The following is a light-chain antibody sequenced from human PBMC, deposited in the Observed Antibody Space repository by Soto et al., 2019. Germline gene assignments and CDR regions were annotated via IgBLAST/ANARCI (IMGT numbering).Light chain of an antibody. CDR2: DAS. Sequence: EIVLTQSPATLSLSPGERATLSCRASQSVSRYLAWYQQKPGQAPRLLIYDASNRATGIPARFSGSGSGTDFTLTISRLEPEDFAVYYCQQRSNWPITFGQGTKVDIK. CDR1: QSVSRY. CDR3: QQRSNWPIT. V-gene: IGKV3-11*01. J-gene: IGKJ1*01.